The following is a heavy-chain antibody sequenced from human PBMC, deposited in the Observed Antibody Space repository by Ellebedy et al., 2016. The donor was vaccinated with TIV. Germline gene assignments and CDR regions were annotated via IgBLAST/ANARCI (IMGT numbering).Heavy chain of an antibody. V-gene: IGHV3-23*01. D-gene: IGHD2-8*01. Sequence: GGSLRLXXAASGFTFSTYAMSWVRQAPGEGLEWVSTISASGGSTYYADSVKGRFTISRDNSKNMLYLQMSSLRAEDTSLYYCAKGETKYCTTSACGAPWFDPWGQGTLVAVSS. CDR2: ISASGGST. CDR1: GFTFSTYA. J-gene: IGHJ5*02. CDR3: AKGETKYCTTSACGAPWFDP.